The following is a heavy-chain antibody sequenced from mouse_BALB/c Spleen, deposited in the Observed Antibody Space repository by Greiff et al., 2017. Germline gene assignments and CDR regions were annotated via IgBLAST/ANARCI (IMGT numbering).Heavy chain of an antibody. V-gene: IGHV2-6-7*01. Sequence: QVQLKQSGPGLVAPSQSLSITCTVSGFSLTGYGVNWVRQPPGKGLEWLGMIWGDGSTDYNSALKSRLSISKDNSKSQVFLKMNSLQTDDTARYYCARGGRYGAMDYWGQGTSVTVSS. CDR1: GFSLTGYG. J-gene: IGHJ4*01. CDR3: ARGGRYGAMDY. CDR2: IWGDGST. D-gene: IGHD2-14*01.